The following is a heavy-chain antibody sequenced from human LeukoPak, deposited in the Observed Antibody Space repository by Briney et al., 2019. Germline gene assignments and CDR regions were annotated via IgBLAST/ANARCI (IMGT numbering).Heavy chain of an antibody. Sequence: PSETLSLTCTVSGGSLSSYYWSWIRQPPGKGLEWIGYIYYSGSTNYNPSLKSRVTISVDTSKNQFSLKLSFVTAADTAMYYCARSDYHNSGSHTVFDAFGIWGQGTRVTVSS. CDR1: GGSLSSYY. V-gene: IGHV4-59*01. CDR2: IYYSGST. CDR3: ARSDYHNSGSHTVFDAFGI. D-gene: IGHD3-10*01. J-gene: IGHJ3*02.